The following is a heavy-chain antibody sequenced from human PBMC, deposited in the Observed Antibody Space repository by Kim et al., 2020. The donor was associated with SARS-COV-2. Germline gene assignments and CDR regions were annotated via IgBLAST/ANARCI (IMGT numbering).Heavy chain of an antibody. CDR2: ISADESNK. V-gene: IGHV3-30*03. J-gene: IGHJ4*01. CDR3: AREGHSSGRAGSCYY. D-gene: IGHD6-19*01. CDR1: GFTFGSAH. Sequence: GGSLRLSCAGSGFTFGSAHMHWVRQAPGKGLEWVALISADESNKDYVDSVKGRFTVSRDNSQNTLFLQIDSLRAEDTAVYYCAREGHSSGRAGSCYYWG.